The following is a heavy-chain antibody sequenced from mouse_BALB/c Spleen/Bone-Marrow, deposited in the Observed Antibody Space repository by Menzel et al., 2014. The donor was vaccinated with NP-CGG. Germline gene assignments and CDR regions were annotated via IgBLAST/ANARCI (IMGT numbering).Heavy chain of an antibody. V-gene: IGHV1-63*02. CDR1: GYAFTNYW. CDR3: ARPQFISGRYYAMDY. D-gene: IGHD1-2*01. J-gene: IGHJ4*01. Sequence: QVQLQQPGAELVRPGTSVKISCKASGYAFTNYWLDWVKQRPGHGLEWIGDIYPGSGNTYFNEKFKGKATLTADTSSSTAYMQLSSLTSEDSAVYFCARPQFISGRYYAMDYWGQGTSVTVSS. CDR2: IYPGSGNT.